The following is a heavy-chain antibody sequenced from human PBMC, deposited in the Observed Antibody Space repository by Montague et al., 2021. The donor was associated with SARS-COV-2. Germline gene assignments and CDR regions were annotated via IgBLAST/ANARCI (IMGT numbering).Heavy chain of an antibody. CDR2: IYYSGST. V-gene: IGHV4-39*07. CDR1: GGSISSSSYY. CDR3: ARAPVAHITIFGVVTSFDY. Sequence: SETLSLTCTVSGGSISSSSYYWGWIRQPPGKGLEWIGSIYYSGSTYYNPSLKSRVTISVDTSKNQFSLKLSSVTAADTAVYYCARAPVAHITIFGVVTSFDYWGQGTLVTASS. J-gene: IGHJ4*02. D-gene: IGHD3-3*01.